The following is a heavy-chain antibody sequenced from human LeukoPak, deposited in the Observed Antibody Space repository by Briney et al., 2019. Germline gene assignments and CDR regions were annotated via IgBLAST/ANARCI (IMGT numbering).Heavy chain of an antibody. J-gene: IGHJ3*02. Sequence: GASVKVSCKASGYTFTGYYMHWVRQAPGQGMEWMGWINPNSGGTNYAQKFQGRVTITRDTSISTAYMELSRLRSDDTAVYYCASPVDTAMVDAFDIWGQGTMVTVSS. CDR3: ASPVDTAMVDAFDI. CDR1: GYTFTGYY. V-gene: IGHV1-2*02. D-gene: IGHD5-18*01. CDR2: INPNSGGT.